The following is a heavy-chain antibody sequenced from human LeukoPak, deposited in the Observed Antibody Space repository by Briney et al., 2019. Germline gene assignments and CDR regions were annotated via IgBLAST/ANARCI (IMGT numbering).Heavy chain of an antibody. J-gene: IGHJ6*02. CDR1: GYTFTSYV. Sequence: GASVKVSCKASGYTFTSYVMHWVRQAPGQRLEWMGWINAGNGDTKYAQNFQGRVTMTRDTSATTVFMELSSLRSEDTAVYYCTRHLTAMARIHYYYGMDVWGLGTTVTVSS. D-gene: IGHD6-19*01. V-gene: IGHV1-3*01. CDR3: TRHLTAMARIHYYYGMDV. CDR2: INAGNGDT.